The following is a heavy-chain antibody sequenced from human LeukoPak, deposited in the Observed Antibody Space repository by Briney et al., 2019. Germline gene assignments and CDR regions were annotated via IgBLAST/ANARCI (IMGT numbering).Heavy chain of an antibody. J-gene: IGHJ5*02. CDR3: ARQIEYSIIDWFDH. CDR1: GYCFTSYW. D-gene: IGHD6-6*01. CDR2: IYPGDSDT. Sequence: PGESLKISSKDSGYCFTSYWIDWVGQMPGKGLEWMGIIYPGDSDTRYSPSFQGQVTISADKSISTAYLQWSSLKASDTAMYYCARQIEYSIIDWFDHWRQGTLVTVSS. V-gene: IGHV5-51*01.